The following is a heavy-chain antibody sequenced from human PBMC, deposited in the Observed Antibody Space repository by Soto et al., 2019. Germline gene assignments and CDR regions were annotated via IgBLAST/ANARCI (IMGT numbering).Heavy chain of an antibody. V-gene: IGHV4-39*07. CDR3: ARDQGYWFDP. Sequence: SETLSLTCTVSGGSISSSSYYWGWIRQPPGKGLEWIGSIYYSGSTNYNPSLKSRVTISVDTSKNQFSLKLSSVTAADTAVYYCARDQGYWFDPWGQGTLVTVSS. CDR1: GGSISSSSYY. J-gene: IGHJ5*02. CDR2: IYYSGST.